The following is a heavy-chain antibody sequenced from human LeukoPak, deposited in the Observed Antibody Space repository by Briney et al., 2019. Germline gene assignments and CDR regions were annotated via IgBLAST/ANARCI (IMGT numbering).Heavy chain of an antibody. CDR3: TRHEYSSSLNACDC. CDR2: IRSKANSYAT. J-gene: IGHJ4*02. V-gene: IGHV3-73*01. Sequence: GGSLRLSCAASGFTFSGSAMHWVRQASGKGLEWVGRIRSKANSYATAYAASVKGRFAISRDDSKNTAYLQMNSLKTEDTAVYYCTRHEYSSSLNACDCWGQGTLVTVSS. CDR1: GFTFSGSA. D-gene: IGHD6-13*01.